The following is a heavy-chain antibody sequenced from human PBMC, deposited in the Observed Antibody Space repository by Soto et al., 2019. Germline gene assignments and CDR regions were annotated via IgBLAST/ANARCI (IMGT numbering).Heavy chain of an antibody. D-gene: IGHD1-26*01. CDR3: ARHSASWQGCDY. Sequence: QVQLQESGPGLVKPSQTLSLTCSVSGGSISSGGYYWSWIRQHPEKGLEWIGYIYYSGSTNYNPSLKSRVIISVDTSSNRFSLDLRSVTAADTAIYDCARHSASWQGCDYWGQGTLVTVSS. CDR1: GGSISSGGYY. V-gene: IGHV4-31*03. CDR2: IYYSGST. J-gene: IGHJ4*02.